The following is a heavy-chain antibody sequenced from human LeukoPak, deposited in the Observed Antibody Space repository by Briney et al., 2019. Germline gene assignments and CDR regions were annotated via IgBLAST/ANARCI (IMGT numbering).Heavy chain of an antibody. V-gene: IGHV1-69*13. D-gene: IGHD3-3*01. CDR1: GGTFSSYA. J-gene: IGHJ4*02. CDR3: ARGGVLRFLEWLSFDY. CDR2: IIPIFGTA. Sequence: SVKVSCKASGGTFSSYAISWARQAPGQGLEWMGGIIPIFGTANYAQKFQGRVTITADESTSTAYMELSSLRSEDTAVYYCARGGVLRFLEWLSFDYWGQGTLVTVSS.